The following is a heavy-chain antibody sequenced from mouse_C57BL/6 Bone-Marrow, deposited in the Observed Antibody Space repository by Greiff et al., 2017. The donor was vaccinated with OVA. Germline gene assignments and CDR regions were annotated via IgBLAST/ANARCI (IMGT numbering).Heavy chain of an antibody. V-gene: IGHV5-12*01. CDR2: ISNGGGST. D-gene: IGHD1-1*01. Sequence: EVKLMESGGGLVQPGGSLKLSCAASGFTFSDYYMYWVRQTPEKRLEWVAYISNGGGSTYYTATVKGRFTISRDNAKNTLYLQMSRLTSEDTAIYYCARRSSLYYYAMDYWGQGTSVTVSA. CDR3: ARRSSLYYYAMDY. CDR1: GFTFSDYY. J-gene: IGHJ4*01.